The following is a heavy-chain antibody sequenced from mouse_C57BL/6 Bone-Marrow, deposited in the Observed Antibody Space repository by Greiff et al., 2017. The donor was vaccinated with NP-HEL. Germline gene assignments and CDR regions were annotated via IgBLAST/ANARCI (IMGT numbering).Heavy chain of an antibody. CDR2: IDPSDSET. J-gene: IGHJ1*03. D-gene: IGHD6-1*01. CDR1: GYTFTSYW. CDR3: AREDTAGYFDV. V-gene: IGHV1-52*01. Sequence: QVQLQQPGAELVRPGSSVKLSCKASGYTFTSYWMHWVKQRPIQGLEWIGNIDPSDSETPYNQKFKDKATLTVDKSSSTAYMQLSSLTSEDSAVYYCAREDTAGYFDVWGTGTTVTVSS.